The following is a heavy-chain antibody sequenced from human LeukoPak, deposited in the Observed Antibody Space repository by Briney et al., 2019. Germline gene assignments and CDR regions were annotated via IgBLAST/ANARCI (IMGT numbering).Heavy chain of an antibody. CDR1: GFTFSSYS. CDR2: ISSSSSTI. D-gene: IGHD3-3*01. V-gene: IGHV3-48*01. CDR3: ARELRFLELSSSSNDAFGI. J-gene: IGHJ3*02. Sequence: GGSLRLSCAASGFTFSSYSMNWVRQAPGKGLEWVSSISSSSSTIYYADSVKGRFTISRDNAKNSLYLQMNSLRAEDTAVYYCARELRFLELSSSSNDAFGIWGQGTMVTVSS.